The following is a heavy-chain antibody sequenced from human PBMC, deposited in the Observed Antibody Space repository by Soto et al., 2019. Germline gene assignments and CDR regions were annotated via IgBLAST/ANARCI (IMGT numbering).Heavy chain of an antibody. Sequence: EVQVVESVGGLVEPGVSLRLSCAASGFNFSRSSMNWVRQAPGKGLEWFASISTSSNLIYYEDSVKGRFTVSRDNTKNSMDLQMISLRAEDTGISYCARGMKTAVFIGMDGWGPGTPVTVSS. D-gene: IGHD2-2*01. CDR3: ARGMKTAVFIGMDG. V-gene: IGHV3-21*01. CDR1: GFNFSRSS. J-gene: IGHJ6*02. CDR2: ISTSSNLI.